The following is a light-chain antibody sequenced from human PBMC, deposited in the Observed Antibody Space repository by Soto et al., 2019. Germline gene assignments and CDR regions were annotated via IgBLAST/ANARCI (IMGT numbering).Light chain of an antibody. V-gene: IGLV2-8*01. Sequence: QSALTQPPSASGSPGQSVTISCTGTSSDVGGYNYVSWYQHHPGKAPKVMIYDVNKRPAGVPDRFSGSKSGNTASLTVSGLQAEDEGDYYCSSHAGGQNVVFGGGTKLTVL. CDR3: SSHAGGQNVV. CDR2: DVN. CDR1: SSDVGGYNY. J-gene: IGLJ2*01.